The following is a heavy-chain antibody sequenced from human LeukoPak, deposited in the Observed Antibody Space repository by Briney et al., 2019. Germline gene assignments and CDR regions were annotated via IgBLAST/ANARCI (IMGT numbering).Heavy chain of an antibody. J-gene: IGHJ5*02. CDR2: IKSDGSST. CDR3: TRSDWFDP. Sequence: GGSLRLSCAAWGFTSTSYWMHWVRHAPGKGLVWVSRIKSDGSSTSYADSVKGRFTISRDNAKNTLYLQMNSLRAEDTAVYYCTRSDWFDPWGQGTLVTVSS. V-gene: IGHV3-74*01. CDR1: GFTSTSYW.